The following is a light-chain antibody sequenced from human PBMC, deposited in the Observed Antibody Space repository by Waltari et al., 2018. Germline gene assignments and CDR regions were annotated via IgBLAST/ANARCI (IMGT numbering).Light chain of an antibody. CDR3: QQVNSYPLT. CDR2: AAS. Sequence: DIQLTQSPSFLSASLGDRVTITCRASQSINTYLAWFQQKPGKAPNLLIYAASTLRSGIPSRFRGSGSGTEFTLTIRSLQPEDFATYYCQQVNSYPLTFGGGTTVEIK. CDR1: QSINTY. J-gene: IGKJ4*01. V-gene: IGKV1-9*01.